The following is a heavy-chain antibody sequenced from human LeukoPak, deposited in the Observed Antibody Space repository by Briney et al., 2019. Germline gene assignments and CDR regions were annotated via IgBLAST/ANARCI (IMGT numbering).Heavy chain of an antibody. V-gene: IGHV1-2*02. CDR1: GYTFVGYY. D-gene: IGHD5-12*01. CDR3: ARGYSASEH. Sequence: ASVKVSCKASGYTFVGYYLHWVRQAPGQGLEWMAWIDPYTGNTHYAQKFQGRITVTRDTSVSTTYMELSWLTSDDTARHYCARGYSASEHWGQGTLVTVSS. CDR2: IDPYTGNT. J-gene: IGHJ4*02.